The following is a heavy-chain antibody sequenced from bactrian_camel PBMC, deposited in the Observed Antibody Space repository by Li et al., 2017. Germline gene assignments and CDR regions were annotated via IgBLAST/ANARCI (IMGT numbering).Heavy chain of an antibody. D-gene: IGHD4*01. V-gene: IGHV3S53*01. J-gene: IGHJ4*01. CDR3: AADLVLRDGWYIASTYTY. Sequence: HVQLVESGGGSVQAGGSLRLSCTISGGSFGATDMGWYRQALGKEREGVAAIYSRSIITYYRPAFEGRFTISQDNVKKSVYLQLNNLKPEDTAMYYCAADLVLRDGWYIASTYTYWGQGTQVTVS. CDR1: GGSFGATD. CDR2: IYSRSIIT.